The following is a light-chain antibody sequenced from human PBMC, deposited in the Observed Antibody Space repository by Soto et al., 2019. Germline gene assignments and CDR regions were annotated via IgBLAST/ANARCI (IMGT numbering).Light chain of an antibody. CDR2: AAS. Sequence: DIQMTQSPSSLSASVGDRVTITCRASQSIATSLSWYQQKAGKAPRLLIYAASSLLSGVPSSFSGSGSGTDFTLTINTLQPEDFATYYCQDSHNTPPTFGQGTQLAI. V-gene: IGKV1-39*01. J-gene: IGKJ2*01. CDR1: QSIATS. CDR3: QDSHNTPPT.